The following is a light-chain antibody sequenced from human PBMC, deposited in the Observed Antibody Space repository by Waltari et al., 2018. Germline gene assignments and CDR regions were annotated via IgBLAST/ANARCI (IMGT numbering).Light chain of an antibody. CDR1: SSAVAGYNH. Sequence: QSALTPPASVSGSPGQSITLSCPGTSSAVAGYNHASWNQQHPSKAPKLMIYDVNKRPSGVSNRFSGSKSGNTASLTISGLQAEDEADYYCSSYTSSSTWVFGGGTKLTVL. V-gene: IGLV2-14*01. CDR3: SSYTSSSTWV. J-gene: IGLJ2*01. CDR2: DVN.